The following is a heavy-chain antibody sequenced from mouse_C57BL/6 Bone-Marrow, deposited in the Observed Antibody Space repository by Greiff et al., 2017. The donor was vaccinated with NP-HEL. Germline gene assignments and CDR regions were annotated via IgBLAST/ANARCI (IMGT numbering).Heavy chain of an antibody. Sequence: QVQLQQPGAELVRPGTSVKLSCKASGYTFTSYWMHWVKQRPGQGLEWIGVIDPSDSYTNYNQKFKGKATLTVDTSSSTAYMQLSCLTSENSAVYYCASHYGSSYVGYWGQGTTLTVSS. CDR2: IDPSDSYT. J-gene: IGHJ2*01. CDR3: ASHYGSSYVGY. V-gene: IGHV1-59*01. D-gene: IGHD1-1*01. CDR1: GYTFTSYW.